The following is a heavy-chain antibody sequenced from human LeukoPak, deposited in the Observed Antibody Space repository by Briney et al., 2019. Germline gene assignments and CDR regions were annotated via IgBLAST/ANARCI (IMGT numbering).Heavy chain of an antibody. CDR1: GFSLTTSGVG. CDR2: IYWNDDK. J-gene: IGHJ4*02. Sequence: KKSGPTLVNPTQTLTLTCTFSGFSLTTSGVGVGWIRQPPGKALEWLALIYWNDDKRYSPSLKSRLTITKDTSKNQVVLTMTNMDPVDTATYYCGRTYYYGSGVDYWGQGTLVTVSS. D-gene: IGHD3-10*01. V-gene: IGHV2-5*01. CDR3: GRTYYYGSGVDY.